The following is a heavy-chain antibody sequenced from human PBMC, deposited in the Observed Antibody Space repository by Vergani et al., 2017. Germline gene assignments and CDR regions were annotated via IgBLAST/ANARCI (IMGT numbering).Heavy chain of an antibody. Sequence: EVQLVQSGAEVKKPGESLNISCKGSGYSFTSYWIGWVRQMPGKGLEWMGIIYPGDSDTRYSPSFQGQVTISADKSISTAYLQWSSLKASDTAMYYCARRRVDTAMVNGMDVWGQGTTVTVSS. D-gene: IGHD5-18*01. V-gene: IGHV5-51*01. CDR3: ARRRVDTAMVNGMDV. CDR2: IYPGDSDT. J-gene: IGHJ6*02. CDR1: GYSFTSYW.